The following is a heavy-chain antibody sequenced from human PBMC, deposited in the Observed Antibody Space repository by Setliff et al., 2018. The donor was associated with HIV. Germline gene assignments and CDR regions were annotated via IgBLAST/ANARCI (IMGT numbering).Heavy chain of an antibody. Sequence: SETLSLTCTVSGGAISSRSYYWGWIRQPPGKGLEWIGEINHSGSTNYNPSLKSRVTISVDTSKNQFSLKLNSVTAADAAVYYCARRRPPPTGSYSKYYMDVWGKGTTVTVSS. CDR2: INHSGST. CDR3: ARRRPPPTGSYSKYYMDV. CDR1: GGAISSRSYY. J-gene: IGHJ6*03. V-gene: IGHV4-39*07. D-gene: IGHD1-26*01.